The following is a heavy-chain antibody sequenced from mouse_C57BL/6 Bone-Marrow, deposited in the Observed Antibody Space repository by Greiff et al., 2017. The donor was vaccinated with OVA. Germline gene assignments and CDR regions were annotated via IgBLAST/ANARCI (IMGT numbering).Heavy chain of an antibody. Sequence: VKLQQSGAELVRPGASVTLSCKASGYTFTDYEMHWVKQTPVHGLEWIGAIDPETGGTAYNQKFKGKAILTADKSSSTAYMELRSLTSEDSAVYYCTRGTTVVAEDYYAMDYWGQGTSVTVSS. CDR1: GYTFTDYE. J-gene: IGHJ4*01. CDR3: TRGTTVVAEDYYAMDY. D-gene: IGHD1-1*01. V-gene: IGHV1-15*01. CDR2: IDPETGGT.